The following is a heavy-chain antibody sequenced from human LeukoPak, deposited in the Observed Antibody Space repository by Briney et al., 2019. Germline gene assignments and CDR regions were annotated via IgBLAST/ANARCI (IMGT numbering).Heavy chain of an antibody. V-gene: IGHV3-30*04. D-gene: IGHD3-10*01. J-gene: IGHJ4*02. CDR3: ARERYSGSYSIAFDY. Sequence: GRSLRLSCAASGFTFSSYAMHWVRQAPGKGLEWVAVISYDGSNKYYADSVKGRFTISRDNSKNTLYLQMSSLRAEDTAVYYCARERYSGSYSIAFDYWGQGTLVTVSS. CDR1: GFTFSSYA. CDR2: ISYDGSNK.